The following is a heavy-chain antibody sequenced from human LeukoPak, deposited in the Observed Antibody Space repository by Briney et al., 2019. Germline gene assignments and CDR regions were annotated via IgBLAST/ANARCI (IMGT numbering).Heavy chain of an antibody. CDR3: ARDRPYFDY. CDR2: ISSSGSTI. J-gene: IGHJ4*02. Sequence: GGSLRLSCAASGFTFSSYEMNWVRQAPGKGLEWVSYISSSGSTIYYADSVKGRFTSSRDNAKNSLYLQMNSLRAEDTAVYYCARDRPYFDYWGQGTLVTVSS. V-gene: IGHV3-48*03. CDR1: GFTFSSYE.